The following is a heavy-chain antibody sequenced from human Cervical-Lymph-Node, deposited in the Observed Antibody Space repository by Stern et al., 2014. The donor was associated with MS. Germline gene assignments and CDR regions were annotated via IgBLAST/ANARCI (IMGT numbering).Heavy chain of an antibody. CDR3: AKDINDYWSGPADY. V-gene: IGHV3-9*01. J-gene: IGHJ4*02. D-gene: IGHD3-3*01. Sequence: EVQLVESGGGLVQPGRSLRLSCAASGFTFADHAMHWVRQAPGKGLEWVSGINWSGGNTGYVDVVEGRFTISRDNAKNSLYLQINSLRVEDTAFYYCAKDINDYWSGPADYWGQGTLVTVSS. CDR2: INWSGGNT. CDR1: GFTFADHA.